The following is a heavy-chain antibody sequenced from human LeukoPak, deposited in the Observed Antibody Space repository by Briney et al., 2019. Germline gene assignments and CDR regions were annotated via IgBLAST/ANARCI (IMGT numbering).Heavy chain of an antibody. D-gene: IGHD4-11*01. CDR3: ARAGLQSKRHYYYYYMDV. Sequence: GGSLRLSCAASGFTFNNYAMSWVRQAPGKGLEWVSAISGSDAGTYYADSVKGRFTISRDNSKNTLYLQMNSLRAEDTAVYYCARAGLQSKRHYYYYYMDVWGKGTTVTVSS. V-gene: IGHV3-23*01. J-gene: IGHJ6*03. CDR2: ISGSDAGT. CDR1: GFTFNNYA.